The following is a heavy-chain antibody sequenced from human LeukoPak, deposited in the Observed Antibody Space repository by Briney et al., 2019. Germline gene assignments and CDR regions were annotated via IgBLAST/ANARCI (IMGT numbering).Heavy chain of an antibody. V-gene: IGHV4-39*07. CDR1: GGSISSSSYY. CDR2: IYYSGST. Sequence: SETLSLTCTVSGGSISSSSYYWGWIRQPPGKGLEWIGTIYYSGSTYYNPSLKSRVTISVDTSKNQFSLKLSSVTAADTAVYYCASTTFYDSSGFDYWGQGTLVTVSS. CDR3: ASTTFYDSSGFDY. D-gene: IGHD3-22*01. J-gene: IGHJ4*02.